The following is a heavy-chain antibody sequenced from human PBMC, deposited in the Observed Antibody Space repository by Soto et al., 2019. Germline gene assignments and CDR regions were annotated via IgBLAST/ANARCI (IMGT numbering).Heavy chain of an antibody. CDR2: IYYSGST. CDR3: ARDFGRGTGIDY. J-gene: IGHJ4*02. D-gene: IGHD3-10*01. CDR1: GGSISSGGYY. V-gene: IGHV4-31*03. Sequence: QVQLQESGPGLVKPSQTLSLTCTVSGGSISSGGYYWSWIRQHPGKGLEVIGYIYYSGSTYYSPSLKSRVTIPVDTSKNQFSLKLSSVTAADTAVYYCARDFGRGTGIDYWGQGTLVTVSS.